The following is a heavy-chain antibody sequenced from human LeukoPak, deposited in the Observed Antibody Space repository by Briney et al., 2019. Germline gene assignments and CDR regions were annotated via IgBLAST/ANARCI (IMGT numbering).Heavy chain of an antibody. V-gene: IGHV3-7*01. CDR3: AREMQQPFDY. Sequence: GGSLRLSCAASGFTFSSYGMSWVRQAPGKGLEWVANIKQDGSEKYYVDSVKGRFTISRDNAKNSLYLQMNCLRAEDTAVYYCAREMQQPFDYWGQGTLVTVSS. J-gene: IGHJ4*02. D-gene: IGHD6-13*01. CDR2: IKQDGSEK. CDR1: GFTFSSYG.